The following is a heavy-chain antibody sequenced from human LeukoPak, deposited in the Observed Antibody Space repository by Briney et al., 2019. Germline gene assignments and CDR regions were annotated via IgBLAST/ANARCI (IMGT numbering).Heavy chain of an antibody. J-gene: IGHJ3*01. CDR2: IGNARAHT. D-gene: IGHD1-1*01. CDR1: GFTLSSYW. CDR3: SRGGFNHNVDV. Sequence: EPGGSLRLSCVTSGFTLSSYWMHWVRHAAGTGPVCDSYIGNARAHTTYADSARGPFTVPRNTAKNTLYLQKTGLRAENTAVCYFSRGGFNHNVDVWGQGTIVTVSS. V-gene: IGHV3-74*01.